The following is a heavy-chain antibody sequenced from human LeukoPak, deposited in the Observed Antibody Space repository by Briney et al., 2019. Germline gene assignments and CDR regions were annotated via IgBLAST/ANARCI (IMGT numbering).Heavy chain of an antibody. Sequence: KPSETLSLTCTVSGGSITSYYWSWIRQPPEKGLEWIGYIYYSGSTNYNPSLKSRVTISVDTSKNQFSLKLSSVTAADTAVYYCARGGVNYKIAGPWGQGALVTVSS. CDR1: GGSITSYY. J-gene: IGHJ5*02. V-gene: IGHV4-59*01. CDR3: ARGGVNYKIAGP. CDR2: IYYSGST. D-gene: IGHD3-10*01.